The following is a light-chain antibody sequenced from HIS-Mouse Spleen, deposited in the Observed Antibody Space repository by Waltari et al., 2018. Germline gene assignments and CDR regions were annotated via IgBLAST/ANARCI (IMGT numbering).Light chain of an antibody. CDR2: DVS. V-gene: IGLV2-11*01. CDR3: CSYAGSYPVV. Sequence: QSALTQPRSVSGSPGQSVTISCPGTSSAVGGYHYFPWYHQHPGKAPKLMIYDVSKRPSGVPDRFSGSKSGNTASLTISGLQAEDEADYYCCSYAGSYPVVFGGGTKLTVL. CDR1: SSAVGGYHY. J-gene: IGLJ2*01.